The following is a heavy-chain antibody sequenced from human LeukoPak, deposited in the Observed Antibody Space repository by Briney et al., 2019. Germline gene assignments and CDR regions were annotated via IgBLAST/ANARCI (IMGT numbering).Heavy chain of an antibody. D-gene: IGHD2-21*02. CDR1: GFTFSTYS. Sequence: GGTLTLSCTASGFTFSTYSMYWVRKAPGKGLEWLSYVSGSGGTIYYADSVKGRFTISRDNAKNSLCLQMNSLRDEDTAVYYCARENIVVVTAIRDAFDIWGQGTMVTVSS. V-gene: IGHV3-48*02. J-gene: IGHJ3*02. CDR3: ARENIVVVTAIRDAFDI. CDR2: VSGSGGTI.